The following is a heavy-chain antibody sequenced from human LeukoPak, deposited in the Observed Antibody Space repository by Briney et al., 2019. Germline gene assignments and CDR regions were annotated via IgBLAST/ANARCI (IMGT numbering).Heavy chain of an antibody. Sequence: GGSLRLSCAASGFTFSSYSMNWVRQAPGKGLEWVSSISSSSSYIYYADSVKGRFTISRDNAKNSLYLQMNSLRAEDTAVNYCASLGRYSSGWYDYWGQGTLVTVSS. CDR1: GFTFSSYS. V-gene: IGHV3-21*01. D-gene: IGHD6-19*01. CDR3: ASLGRYSSGWYDY. CDR2: ISSSSSYI. J-gene: IGHJ4*02.